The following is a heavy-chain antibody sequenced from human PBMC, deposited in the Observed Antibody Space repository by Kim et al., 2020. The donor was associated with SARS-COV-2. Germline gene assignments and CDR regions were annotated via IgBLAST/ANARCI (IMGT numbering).Heavy chain of an antibody. Sequence: DEAVAVKSRITTNPDTYKNQFSLQLNSVTPEDTAVYYCARDQIAVAGSLDYWGQGTLVTVSS. CDR3: ARDQIAVAGSLDY. J-gene: IGHJ4*02. V-gene: IGHV6-1*01. D-gene: IGHD6-19*01.